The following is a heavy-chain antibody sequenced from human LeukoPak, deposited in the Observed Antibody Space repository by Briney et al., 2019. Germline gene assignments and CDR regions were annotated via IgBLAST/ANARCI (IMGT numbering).Heavy chain of an antibody. CDR1: GFTFSSYA. Sequence: PGGSLRLSCAASGFTFSSYAMSWVRQAPGKGLEWVSGISGSGGSTYYADSVKGRFTISRDNSKNTLYLQMNSLRAEDTAVYYCAKDQDSSGWGDAFDIWGQGTMVTVSS. J-gene: IGHJ3*02. D-gene: IGHD6-19*01. CDR2: ISGSGGST. V-gene: IGHV3-23*01. CDR3: AKDQDSSGWGDAFDI.